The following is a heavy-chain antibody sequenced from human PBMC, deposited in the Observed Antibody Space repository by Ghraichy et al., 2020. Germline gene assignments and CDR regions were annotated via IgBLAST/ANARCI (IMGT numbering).Heavy chain of an antibody. V-gene: IGHV1-18*04. J-gene: IGHJ4*02. D-gene: IGHD3-22*01. CDR1: GYTFTSYG. CDR3: ARDVAYDSSGYRHDY. CDR2: ISAYNGNT. Sequence: ASVKVSCKASGYTFTSYGISWVRQAPGQGLEWMGWISAYNGNTNYAQKLQGRVTMTTDTSTSTAYMELRSLRSDDTAVYYCARDVAYDSSGYRHDYWVQGTLVTVSS.